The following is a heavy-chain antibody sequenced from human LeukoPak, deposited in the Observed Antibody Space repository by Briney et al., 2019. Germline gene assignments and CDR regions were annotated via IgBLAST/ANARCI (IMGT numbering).Heavy chain of an antibody. D-gene: IGHD3-3*01. Sequence: KASETLSLTCTVSGGSISSGDYYWSWIRQPPGKGLEWIGYIYYSGSTYYNPSLKSRVTISVDTSKNQFSLKLSSVTAADTAVYYCARETRRITIFGVVDYWGQGTLVTVSS. V-gene: IGHV4-30-4*08. CDR2: IYYSGST. CDR3: ARETRRITIFGVVDY. CDR1: GGSISSGDYY. J-gene: IGHJ4*02.